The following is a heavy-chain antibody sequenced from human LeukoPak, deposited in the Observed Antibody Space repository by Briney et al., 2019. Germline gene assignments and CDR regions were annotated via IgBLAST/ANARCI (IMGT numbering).Heavy chain of an antibody. J-gene: IGHJ4*02. D-gene: IGHD3-3*01. CDR3: TTSPGITVFGVVTDY. Sequence: GGSLRLSCAASGPTFRNAFMNWVRQAPGKGLEWVGRIESSTDGGTTDYAAPVKGRFAMSRDDSKNTLYLQMNNVKTEDTGVYYCTTSPGITVFGVVTDYWGQGTLVIVSS. V-gene: IGHV3-15*04. CDR1: GPTFRNAF. CDR2: IESSTDGGTT.